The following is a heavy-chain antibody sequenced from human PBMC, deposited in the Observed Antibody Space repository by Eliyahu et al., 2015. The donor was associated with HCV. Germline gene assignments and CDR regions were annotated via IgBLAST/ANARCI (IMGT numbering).Heavy chain of an antibody. CDR3: ARDYDSSGYYSRAVDY. CDR2: IWYDGSNK. J-gene: IGHJ4*02. V-gene: IGHV3-33*01. D-gene: IGHD3-22*01. CDR1: GFTFXXYG. Sequence: QVQLVEPGGGVVQPGXSLRLSCAASGFTFXXYGMHWVRQAPGKGLEWVAVIWYDGSNKYYADSVKGRFTISRDNSKNTLYLQMNSLRAEDTAVYYCARDYDSSGYYSRAVDYWGQGTLVTVSS.